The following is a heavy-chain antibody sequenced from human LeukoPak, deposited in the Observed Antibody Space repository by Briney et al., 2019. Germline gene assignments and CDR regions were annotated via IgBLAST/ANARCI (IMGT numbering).Heavy chain of an antibody. Sequence: GSLRLSCAASGFTFSSYGMHWVRQAPGKGLEWVAFIRYDGSNKYYADSVKGRFTISRDNSKNTLYLQMNSLRAEDTAVYYCAKDARYYYYMDVWGKGTTVTVPS. D-gene: IGHD6-6*01. CDR1: GFTFSSYG. CDR2: IRYDGSNK. V-gene: IGHV3-30*02. J-gene: IGHJ6*03. CDR3: AKDARYYYYMDV.